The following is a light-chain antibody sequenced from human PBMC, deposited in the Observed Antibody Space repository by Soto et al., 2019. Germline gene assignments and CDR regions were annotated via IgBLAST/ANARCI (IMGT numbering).Light chain of an antibody. Sequence: DIQMTQSPSSLSASVGDRVTITCRASQSISSYLNWYQQKPGKAPKLLIYAASSLRSGVPSRFSGSGSGTDFTLTISSLQPEDFATYYCQQSYSTPPHTFGQGTKVDIK. J-gene: IGKJ2*01. V-gene: IGKV1-39*01. CDR3: QQSYSTPPHT. CDR2: AAS. CDR1: QSISSY.